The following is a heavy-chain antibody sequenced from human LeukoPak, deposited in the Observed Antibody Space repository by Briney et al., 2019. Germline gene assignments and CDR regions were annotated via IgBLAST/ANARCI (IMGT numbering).Heavy chain of an antibody. CDR1: XXXXXSYD. J-gene: IGHJ6*02. V-gene: IGHV1-8*01. CDR3: ARGLRTLDIVVVVAIGGMDV. D-gene: IGHD2-15*01. Sequence: ASVKVSCKASXXXXXSYDXXWVRQAXXXXXXXXXXXNXXXGNTGYAQKFQGRVTMTRNTSISTAYMELSSLRSEDTAVYYCARGLRTLDIVVVVAIGGMDVWGQGTMVTVSS. CDR2: XNXXXGNT.